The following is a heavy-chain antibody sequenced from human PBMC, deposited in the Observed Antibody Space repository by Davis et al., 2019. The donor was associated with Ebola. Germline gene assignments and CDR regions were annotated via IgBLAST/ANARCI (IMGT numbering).Heavy chain of an antibody. Sequence: ETLSLTCAVSGGSISSSNWWSWVRQPPGKGLEWVSAISGSGGSTYYADSVKGRFTISRDNSKNTLYMQMNSLRAEDTAVYYCAKGSVGFLEWLAFDYWGQGTLVTVSS. CDR3: AKGSVGFLEWLAFDY. J-gene: IGHJ4*02. V-gene: IGHV3-23*01. CDR2: ISGSGGST. D-gene: IGHD3-3*01. CDR1: GGSISSSN.